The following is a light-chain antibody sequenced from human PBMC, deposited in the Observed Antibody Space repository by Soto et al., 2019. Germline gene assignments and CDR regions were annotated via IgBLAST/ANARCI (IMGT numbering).Light chain of an antibody. CDR1: SSNIGAGYD. CDR3: QAYDSSLSGSV. CDR2: GNS. J-gene: IGLJ2*01. Sequence: QSVLTQPPSVSGATGQRVTISCTGSSSNIGAGYDVHWYQQLPGTAPKLLIYGNSNRPSGGPDRFSGSKSGTSASLAITGLQAEDEADYYCQAYDSSLSGSVFGGGTKLTVL. V-gene: IGLV1-40*01.